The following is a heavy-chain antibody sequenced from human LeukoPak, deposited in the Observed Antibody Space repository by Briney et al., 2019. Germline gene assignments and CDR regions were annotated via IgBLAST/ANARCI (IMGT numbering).Heavy chain of an antibody. Sequence: SVKVSCKASGGTLSSYAITWVRQAPGQGFRWMGGIIPIFGTANYAQKFQGRVTITTDESTSTAYMELSSLRSEDTAVYYCARCFDDYGDYGCGMDVWGQGTTVTVSS. CDR3: ARCFDDYGDYGCGMDV. D-gene: IGHD4-17*01. J-gene: IGHJ6*02. CDR1: GGTLSSYA. V-gene: IGHV1-69*05. CDR2: IIPIFGTA.